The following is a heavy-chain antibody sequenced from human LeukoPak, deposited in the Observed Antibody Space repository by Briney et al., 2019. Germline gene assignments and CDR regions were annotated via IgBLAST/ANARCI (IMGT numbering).Heavy chain of an antibody. J-gene: IGHJ4*02. CDR2: ISSSSSTI. V-gene: IGHV3-48*01. CDR3: ARGAYCHED. Sequence: PGGSLRLSCAASGFTFSSHSMNWVRQAPGKGLEWVSYISSSSSTIYYADSVKGRFTISRDNAKNSLYLQMNSLRAEDTAVYYCARGAYCHEDWGQGTLVTVSS. CDR1: GFTFSSHS. D-gene: IGHD2-15*01.